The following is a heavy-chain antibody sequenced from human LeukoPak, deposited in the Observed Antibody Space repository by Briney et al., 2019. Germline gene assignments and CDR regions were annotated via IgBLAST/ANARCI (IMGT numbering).Heavy chain of an antibody. CDR3: ASGQIFVNY. CDR1: GGSISRYY. Sequence: SETLSLTCTVSGGSISRYYWTWIRQPSGKGLEWIGDMSYSGSTNYNPSLKSRVTISIDTSKNQFSLKVTSMTAADTAVYYCASGQIFVNYWGQGTLVTVSS. V-gene: IGHV4-59*08. D-gene: IGHD3-3*01. CDR2: MSYSGST. J-gene: IGHJ4*02.